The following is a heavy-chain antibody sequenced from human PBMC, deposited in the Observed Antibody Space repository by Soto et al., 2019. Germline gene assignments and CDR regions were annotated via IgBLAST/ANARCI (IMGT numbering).Heavy chain of an antibody. V-gene: IGHV3-23*01. Sequence: EVQLLESGGGLVQPGGSLRLSCAASGFTLSNHAMSWVRQAPGKGLEWVSGISGNGVNTYYADSVKGRFTLSRDNSKNTLHLQMNSRRDEDTSVYYCASPGGRCGGVNCYPATLDYWGQGTLVTVSS. J-gene: IGHJ4*02. CDR3: ASPGGRCGGVNCYPATLDY. CDR1: GFTLSNHA. CDR2: ISGNGVNT. D-gene: IGHD2-15*01.